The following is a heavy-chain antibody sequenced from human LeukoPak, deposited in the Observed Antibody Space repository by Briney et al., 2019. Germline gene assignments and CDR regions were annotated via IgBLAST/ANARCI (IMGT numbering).Heavy chain of an antibody. D-gene: IGHD2/OR15-2a*01. J-gene: IGHJ6*02. CDR3: ARHDPVGHFLRGMDV. Sequence: SETLSFTCAVSGGSISGYFWSWSRQPPGKGLEWIGYIYYTGSTIYNPSLRSRVTMSVDVSKNQFSLDLTSVTAADTAVYYCARHDPVGHFLRGMDVWGQGTTVTVSS. V-gene: IGHV4-59*08. CDR2: IYYTGST. CDR1: GGSISGYF.